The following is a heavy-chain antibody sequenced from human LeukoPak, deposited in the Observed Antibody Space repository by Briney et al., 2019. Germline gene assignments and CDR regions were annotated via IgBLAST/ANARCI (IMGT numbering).Heavy chain of an antibody. V-gene: IGHV1-18*01. J-gene: IGHJ6*02. CDR3: ASYCSSTSCYGGYYYYYYGMDV. CDR1: GYTFTSYG. CDR2: ISAYNGNT. D-gene: IGHD2-2*01. Sequence: GASVKVSCEASGYTFTSYGISWVRQAPGQGLEWMGWISAYNGNTNYAQKLQGRVTMTTDTSTSTAYMELRSLRSDDTAVYYCASYCSSTSCYGGYYYYYYGMDVWGQGTTVTVSS.